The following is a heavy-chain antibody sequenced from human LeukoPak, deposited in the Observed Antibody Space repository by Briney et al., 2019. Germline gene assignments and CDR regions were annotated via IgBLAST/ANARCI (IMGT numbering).Heavy chain of an antibody. CDR2: INSDGSST. Sequence: ETLSLTCTVSGYSISSGYYWGWVRQAPGKGLVWVSRINSDGSSTSYADSVKGRFTISRDNAKNTLYLQMNSLRAEDTAVYYCARAYGGWYLFDYWGQGTLVTVSS. D-gene: IGHD6-19*01. V-gene: IGHV3-74*01. CDR3: ARAYGGWYLFDY. CDR1: GYSISSGYY. J-gene: IGHJ4*02.